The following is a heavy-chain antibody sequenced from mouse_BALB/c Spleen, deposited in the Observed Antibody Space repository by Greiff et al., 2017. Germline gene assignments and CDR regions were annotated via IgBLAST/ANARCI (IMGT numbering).Heavy chain of an antibody. CDR2: IRNKANGYTT. V-gene: IGHV7-3*02. J-gene: IGHJ1*01. Sequence: EVKLQESGGGLVQPGGSLRLSCATSGFTFTDYYMSWVRQPPGKALEWLGFIRNKANGYTTEYSASVKGRFTISRDNSQSILYLQMNTLRAEDSATYYCARDTTTATGFDVWGAGTTVTVSS. D-gene: IGHD1-2*01. CDR1: GFTFTDYY. CDR3: ARDTTTATGFDV.